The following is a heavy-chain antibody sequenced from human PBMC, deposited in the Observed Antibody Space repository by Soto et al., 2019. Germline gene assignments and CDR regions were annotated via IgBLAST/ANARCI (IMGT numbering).Heavy chain of an antibody. CDR1: GFTFSSYG. CDR2: IWYDGSNK. J-gene: IGHJ6*02. D-gene: IGHD6-13*01. CDR3: AKDGAAGTRNYYYYGMDV. Sequence: QVQLVESGGGVVQPGRSLRLSCTASGFTFSSYGMHWVRQAPGKGLEWVAVIWYDGSNKYYADSLKGRFTISRDNSKNTLYLQMNSLRAEDTAVYYCAKDGAAGTRNYYYYGMDVLGQGTTVTVSS. V-gene: IGHV3-33*06.